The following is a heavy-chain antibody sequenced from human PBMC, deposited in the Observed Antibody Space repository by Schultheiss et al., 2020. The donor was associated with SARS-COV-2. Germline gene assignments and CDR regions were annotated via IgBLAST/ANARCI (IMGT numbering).Heavy chain of an antibody. CDR3: ARAALYYYMDV. CDR1: GGSISGYY. V-gene: IGHV4-34*01. CDR2: INHSGST. Sequence: SETLSLTRTVSGGSISGYYWSWIRQPPGKGLEWIGEINHSGSTNYNPSLKSRVTISVDTSKNQFSLKLSSVTAADTAVYYCARAALYYYMDVWGKGTTVTVSS. D-gene: IGHD6-25*01. J-gene: IGHJ6*03.